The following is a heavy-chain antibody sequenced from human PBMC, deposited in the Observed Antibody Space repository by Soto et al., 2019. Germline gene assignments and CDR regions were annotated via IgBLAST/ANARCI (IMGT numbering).Heavy chain of an antibody. J-gene: IGHJ4*02. D-gene: IGHD3-22*01. CDR1: GFTFISYG. Sequence: RGALRVSCAASGFTFISYGMHFFRHSPFKGLEWVAVIWYDGSNKYYADSVKGRFTISRDNSKNTLYLQMNSLRAEDTAVYYCARDYRYYDSSGYCDYWGQGTLVTVSS. V-gene: IGHV3-33*01. CDR3: ARDYRYYDSSGYCDY. CDR2: IWYDGSNK.